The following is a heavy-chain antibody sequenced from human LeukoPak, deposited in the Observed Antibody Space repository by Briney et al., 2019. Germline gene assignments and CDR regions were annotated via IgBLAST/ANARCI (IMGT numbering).Heavy chain of an antibody. CDR3: AKAEDRSSAWNH. V-gene: IGHV3-23*01. J-gene: IGHJ5*02. D-gene: IGHD6-25*01. CDR1: GFTFNNYA. Sequence: GGSLRLSCAASGFTFNNYALSSVRQAPGKGLAWVSTINGAGDNTYYADSVQGRFTISRDNSKNILHLQINSLRAEDTALYYCAKAEDRSSAWNHWGHGTLVTVT. CDR2: INGAGDNT.